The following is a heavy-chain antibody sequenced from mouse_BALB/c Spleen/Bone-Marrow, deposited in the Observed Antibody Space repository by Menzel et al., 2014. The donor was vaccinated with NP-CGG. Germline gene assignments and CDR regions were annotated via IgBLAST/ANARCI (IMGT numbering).Heavy chain of an antibody. Sequence: VKVEESGPDLVPTSQSLSITCTVSGFSLTSYGVHWVRQPPGKGLEWLGVKWAGGNTNYNSALMSRLSISKDNSKRQVFLKMNSLQTDDTAMYYCARALTGNYYAMDYCGQGTSVTVSS. CDR3: ARALTGNYYAMDY. CDR2: KWAGGNT. J-gene: IGHJ4*01. D-gene: IGHD4-1*01. V-gene: IGHV2-9*02. CDR1: GFSLTSYG.